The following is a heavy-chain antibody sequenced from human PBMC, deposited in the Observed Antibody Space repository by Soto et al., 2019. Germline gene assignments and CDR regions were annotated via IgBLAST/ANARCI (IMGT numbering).Heavy chain of an antibody. CDR3: ARGEKLYYFDY. Sequence: KASETLSLTCTVSGGSISSGGYYWSWIRRHPGKGLEWIGYIYYSGSTYYNPSLKSRVTISVDTSKNQFSLKLSSVTAADTAVYYCARGEKLYYFDYWGQGTLVTVSS. CDR2: IYYSGST. J-gene: IGHJ4*02. CDR1: GGSISSGGYY. V-gene: IGHV4-31*03.